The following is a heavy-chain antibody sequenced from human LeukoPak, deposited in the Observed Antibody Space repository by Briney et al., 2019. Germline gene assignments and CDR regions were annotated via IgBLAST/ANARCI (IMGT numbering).Heavy chain of an antibody. Sequence: GGSLRLSCAASGFTFSSYWMSWVRQAPGKGLEWVANIKQDGSEKYYVDSVKGRFTISRDNAKNSLYLQMNSLRAEDTAVYYCARDLGGYSYGSHFDYWGQGTLVTVSS. CDR3: ARDLGGYSYGSHFDY. CDR2: IKQDGSEK. V-gene: IGHV3-7*01. J-gene: IGHJ4*02. CDR1: GFTFSSYW. D-gene: IGHD5-18*01.